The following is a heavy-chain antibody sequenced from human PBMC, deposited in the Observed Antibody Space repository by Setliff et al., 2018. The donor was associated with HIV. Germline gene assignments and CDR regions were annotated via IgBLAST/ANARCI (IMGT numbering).Heavy chain of an antibody. J-gene: IGHJ6*03. CDR1: GYTFTSYG. D-gene: IGHD2-8*01. CDR2: ISAYNGNT. CDR3: VRLTADRTNYYYYMDV. V-gene: IGHV1-18*01. Sequence: GASVKVSCKASGYTFTSYGISWVRQAPGQGLEWMGWISAYNGNTNYAQKLQGRVTMTTDTSTSTAYMELRSLRSDDTAVYYCVRLTADRTNYYYYMDVWGKGTTVTVSS.